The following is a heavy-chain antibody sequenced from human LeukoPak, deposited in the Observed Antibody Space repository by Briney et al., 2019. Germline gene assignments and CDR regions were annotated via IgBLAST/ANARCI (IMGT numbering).Heavy chain of an antibody. D-gene: IGHD6-13*01. CDR3: TTRSRIAAAGTHVY. V-gene: IGHV3-15*01. Sequence: GGSLRLSCAASGFTFSDYWMTWVRQAPGKGLEWVGRIKSKTDGGTTDYAAPVKGRFTISRDDSKNTLYLQMNSLKTEDTAVYYCTTRSRIAAAGTHVYWGQGTLVTVSS. J-gene: IGHJ4*02. CDR2: IKSKTDGGTT. CDR1: GFTFSDYW.